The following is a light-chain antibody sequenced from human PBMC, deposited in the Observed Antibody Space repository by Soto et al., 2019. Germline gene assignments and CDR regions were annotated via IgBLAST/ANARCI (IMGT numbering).Light chain of an antibody. V-gene: IGKV3-15*01. Sequence: EIVMTQSPATLSVSPGERATLSCRASQSVSRNLAWYQQKPGQTPKLLIYVASTRAAGIPARFSGSGSGTEFTLTISSLQSEDFAVYYCQQYNVCPLTFGGGTKVECK. CDR2: VAS. J-gene: IGKJ4*01. CDR3: QQYNVCPLT. CDR1: QSVSRN.